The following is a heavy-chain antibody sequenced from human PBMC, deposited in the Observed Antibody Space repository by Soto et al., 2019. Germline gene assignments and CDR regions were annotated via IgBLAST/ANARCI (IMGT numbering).Heavy chain of an antibody. Sequence: QVQLQESGPGLVKPSQTLSLTCTVSGDSISSGGYYWSWIRQHPGKGPEWIGHVHYSGNTYYNPSIKSRVTISLDTSKNTFALKLISVTAADTAVYYCARGVEFTSGWDQFDYWGQGTLVTVSS. D-gene: IGHD6-19*01. CDR3: ARGVEFTSGWDQFDY. CDR2: VHYSGNT. J-gene: IGHJ4*02. V-gene: IGHV4-31*03. CDR1: GDSISSGGYY.